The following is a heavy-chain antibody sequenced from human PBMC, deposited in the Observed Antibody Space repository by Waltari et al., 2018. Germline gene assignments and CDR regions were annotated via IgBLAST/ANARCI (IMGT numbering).Heavy chain of an antibody. J-gene: IGHJ3*02. CDR3: ATVPTDISTAGDAFDI. CDR1: GGFVSDNSLY. V-gene: IGHV4-39*07. Sequence: QLQESGPRLVKPSETLSLTCTVSGGFVSDNSLYWGWIRQAPGKPLEWIGNMYYSEPTYYNPSLKGRVTHSVDTSKNLFSQELISVTAADAAVYYCATVPTDISTAGDAFDIWGPGTMVIVSS. CDR2: MYYSEPT. D-gene: IGHD3-9*01.